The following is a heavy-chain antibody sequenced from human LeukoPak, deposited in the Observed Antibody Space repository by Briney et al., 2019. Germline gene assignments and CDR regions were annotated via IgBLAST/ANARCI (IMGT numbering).Heavy chain of an antibody. Sequence: PGGSLRLSCAASGFTFSSYSMTWVRQAPGKGLEWVSSISSSSSYIYYADSVKGRFTISSDNAKNSLYLQMNSLRAEDTAVYYCARGTESYYDSSGYYRSFDYWGQGTLVTVSS. CDR2: ISSSSSYI. CDR3: ARGTESYYDSSGYYRSFDY. J-gene: IGHJ4*02. CDR1: GFTFSSYS. V-gene: IGHV3-21*01. D-gene: IGHD3-22*01.